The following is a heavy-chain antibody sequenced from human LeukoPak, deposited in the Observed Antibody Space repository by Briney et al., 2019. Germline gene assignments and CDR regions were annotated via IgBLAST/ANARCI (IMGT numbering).Heavy chain of an antibody. D-gene: IGHD3-16*02. CDR3: ARGYDYVWGSYRAPRAFDI. CDR2: IKHSGST. J-gene: IGHJ3*02. CDR1: GGSFSGYY. Sequence: AETLCLTCAVYGGSFSGYYWSWIRQPPGKGLEWIGEIKHSGSTSYYPSLESRITISVEKFNNHCSLKLNSVTPADTAVYYCARGYDYVWGSYRAPRAFDIWGQGTMVTVSS. V-gene: IGHV4-34*01.